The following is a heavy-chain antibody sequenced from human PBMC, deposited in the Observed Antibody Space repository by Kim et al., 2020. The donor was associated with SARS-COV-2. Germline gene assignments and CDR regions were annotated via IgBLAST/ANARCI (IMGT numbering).Heavy chain of an antibody. Sequence: GESLKISCKGSGYSFTSYWIGWVRQMPGKGLEWMGIIYPGDSDTRYSPSFQGQVTISADKSISTAYLQWSSLKASDTAMYYCARQGKYNWNDVSEYYGMDVWGQGTTVTVSS. CDR1: GYSFTSYW. V-gene: IGHV5-51*01. D-gene: IGHD1-20*01. CDR3: ARQGKYNWNDVSEYYGMDV. CDR2: IYPGDSDT. J-gene: IGHJ6*02.